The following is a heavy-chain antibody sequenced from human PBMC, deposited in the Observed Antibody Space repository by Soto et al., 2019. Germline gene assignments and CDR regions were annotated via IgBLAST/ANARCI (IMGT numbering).Heavy chain of an antibody. CDR3: ARPNNQTYYDILTGYPYFDY. Sequence: PSETLSLTCTVSGGSISSYYWSWIRQPPGKGLECIGYIYYSGSTNYNPSLKSRVTISVDTSKNQFSLKLSSVTAADTAVYYCARPNNQTYYDILTGYPYFDYWGQGTLVTVSS. J-gene: IGHJ4*02. CDR1: GGSISSYY. V-gene: IGHV4-59*08. D-gene: IGHD3-9*01. CDR2: IYYSGST.